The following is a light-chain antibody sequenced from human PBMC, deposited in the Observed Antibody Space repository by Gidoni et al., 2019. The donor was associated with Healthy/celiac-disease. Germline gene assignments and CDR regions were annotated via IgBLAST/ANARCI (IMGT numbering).Light chain of an antibody. CDR3: QSYDSSLRGV. V-gene: IGLV1-40*01. CDR1: SSNIGAGYD. J-gene: IGLJ3*02. Sequence: QSVLTQSPSVSGAPGQRVTISCTGRSSNIGAGYDVHWYQQLPGTAPKLLIYGNSNRPSGVPDRFSGSKSGTSASLAITGLQAEDEADYYCQSYDSSLRGVFGGGTKLTVL. CDR2: GNS.